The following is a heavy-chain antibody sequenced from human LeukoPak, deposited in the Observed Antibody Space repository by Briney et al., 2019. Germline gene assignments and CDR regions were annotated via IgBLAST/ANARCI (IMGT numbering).Heavy chain of an antibody. CDR1: GIYD. CDR2: ISDFDENT. D-gene: IGHD6-6*01. J-gene: IGHJ4*02. V-gene: IGHV3-23*01. Sequence: GGSLRLSCAASGIYDMSWVRQAPGKGLEWVSSISDFDENTYYADSVKGRFTMSRDNSRNTLYLQMNNLRAEDTAVYYCAREVPYSSSSDYWGQGTLVTVSS. CDR3: AREVPYSSSSDY.